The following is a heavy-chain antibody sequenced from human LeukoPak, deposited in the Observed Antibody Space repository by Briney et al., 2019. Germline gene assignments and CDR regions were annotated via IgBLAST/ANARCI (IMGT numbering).Heavy chain of an antibody. CDR1: GYTFTSYY. CDR3: AREYYYGSGNYYNRIDY. V-gene: IGHV1-46*01. J-gene: IGHJ4*02. Sequence: ASVKVSCKASGYTFTSYYMHWVRQAPGQGLEWMGLINPTGGSTGYAQKFQGRVTMTRDMSTSTDYMELSSLRSEDTAIYYCAREYYYGSGNYYNRIDYWGQGTLVTVSS. CDR2: INPTGGST. D-gene: IGHD3-10*01.